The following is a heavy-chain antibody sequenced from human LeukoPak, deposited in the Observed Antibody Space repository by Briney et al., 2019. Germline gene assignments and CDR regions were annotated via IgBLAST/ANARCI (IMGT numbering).Heavy chain of an antibody. CDR2: IYSGGST. CDR3: ARALVWFGEYYFDY. V-gene: IGHV3-66*01. Sequence: PGGSLRLSCAASGFTFSSYSMNWVRQAPGKGLEWVSVIYSGGSTYYADSVKGRFTISRDNSKNTLYLQMNSLRAEDTAVYYCARALVWFGEYYFDYWGQGTLVTVSS. CDR1: GFTFSSYS. D-gene: IGHD3-10*01. J-gene: IGHJ4*02.